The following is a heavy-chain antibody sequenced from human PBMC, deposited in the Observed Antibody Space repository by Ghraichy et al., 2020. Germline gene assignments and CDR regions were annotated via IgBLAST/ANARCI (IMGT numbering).Heavy chain of an antibody. D-gene: IGHD2-8*02. CDR2: ISGSGGST. V-gene: IGHV3-23*01. Sequence: GGSLRLSCAASGFTFSSYAMSWVRQAPGKGLEWVSAISGSGGSTYYADSVKGRFTISRDNSKNTLYLQMNSLRAEDTAVYYCAKEYLGYCTGGVCSPFDYWGQGTLVTVSS. CDR1: GFTFSSYA. J-gene: IGHJ4*02. CDR3: AKEYLGYCTGGVCSPFDY.